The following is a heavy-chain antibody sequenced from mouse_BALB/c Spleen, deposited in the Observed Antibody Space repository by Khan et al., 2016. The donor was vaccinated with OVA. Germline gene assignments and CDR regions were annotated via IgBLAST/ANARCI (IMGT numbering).Heavy chain of an antibody. CDR3: ARAYGSSYWYFDG. Sequence: QVQLKESGPGLVAPSQSLSITCTVSGFSLTSYAVHWVRQPPGKGLEWLGVIWTGGSTNYNSALMSRLSISQDNSKSQVFLKMNSLQTDDTAMYYCARAYGSSYWYFDGWGAGTTVTVSS. D-gene: IGHD1-1*01. CDR2: IWTGGST. J-gene: IGHJ1*01. CDR1: GFSLTSYA. V-gene: IGHV2-9*02.